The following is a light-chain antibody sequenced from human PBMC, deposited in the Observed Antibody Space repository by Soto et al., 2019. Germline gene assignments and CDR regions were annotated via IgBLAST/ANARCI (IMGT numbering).Light chain of an antibody. CDR2: DAS. J-gene: IGKJ5*01. CDR1: QSVSSY. Sequence: EIVLTQSPGTLSLSPGERATLSCRASQSVSSYLAWYQQKPGQAPRLLIYDASNRATGTPARFSGSGSGTDFTLTTSSLEPEDFAVYYCQQRSNWPITFGQGTRLEIK. CDR3: QQRSNWPIT. V-gene: IGKV3-11*01.